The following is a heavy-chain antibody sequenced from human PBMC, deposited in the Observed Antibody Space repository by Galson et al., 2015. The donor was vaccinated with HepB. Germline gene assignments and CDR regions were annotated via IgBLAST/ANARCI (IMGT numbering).Heavy chain of an antibody. J-gene: IGHJ4*02. Sequence: SVKVSCKASGYTFTSYDIDWVRLATGQGLEWMGWMNPNSGNTGYAQKFQGRVTMTRNTSISTAYMELSSLRSEDTAVYYCAKVAARRGSYYFDYWGQGTLVTVSS. CDR2: MNPNSGNT. D-gene: IGHD6-6*01. V-gene: IGHV1-8*01. CDR1: GYTFTSYD. CDR3: AKVAARRGSYYFDY.